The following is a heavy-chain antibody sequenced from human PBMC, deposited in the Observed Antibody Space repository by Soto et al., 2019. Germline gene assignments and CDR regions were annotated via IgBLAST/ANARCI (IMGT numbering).Heavy chain of an antibody. CDR2: INSDGSGT. CDR1: GFDFSNSW. Sequence: EVQLVESGGGLVQPGGSLRLSCAASGFDFSNSWIHWVRQGPGKGLVWVSHINSDGSGTTYADSVKGRLTISRDNAKNTVDLQMNSLRAEDTAVYYCAKDTAYAMDVWGQGTTVTVSS. V-gene: IGHV3-74*01. CDR3: AKDTAYAMDV. D-gene: IGHD2-15*01. J-gene: IGHJ6*02.